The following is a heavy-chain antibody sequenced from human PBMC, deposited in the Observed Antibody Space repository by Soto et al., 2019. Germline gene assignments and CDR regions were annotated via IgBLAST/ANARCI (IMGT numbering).Heavy chain of an antibody. V-gene: IGHV3-30-3*01. CDR1: GFTFSSYA. J-gene: IGHJ4*02. D-gene: IGHD6-19*01. Sequence: QVQLVESGGGVVQPGRSLRLSCAASGFTFSSYAMHWVRQAPGKGLEWVAVISYDGSNKYYADSVKGRFTISRDNSKNTPCLQMNSLRAEDTAVYYCAREAYSSGWYYSPSDPSFDYWGQGTLVTVSS. CDR2: ISYDGSNK. CDR3: AREAYSSGWYYSPSDPSFDY.